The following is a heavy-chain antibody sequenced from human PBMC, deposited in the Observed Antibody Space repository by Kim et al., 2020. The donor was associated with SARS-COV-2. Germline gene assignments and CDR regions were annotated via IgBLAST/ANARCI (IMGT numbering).Heavy chain of an antibody. V-gene: IGHV4-59*01. CDR3: ARDRGRSDGFNI. CDR1: RGSISTYY. Sequence: SETLSLTCTVSRGSISTYYWSWIRQPPGKGLEWIGYIYYSGSTNYNPSLKSRVTISVDTSKNQFSLKLSSVTAADTAVYYCARDRGRSDGFNIWGQGTMVTVSS. J-gene: IGHJ3*02. D-gene: IGHD3-10*01. CDR2: IYYSGST.